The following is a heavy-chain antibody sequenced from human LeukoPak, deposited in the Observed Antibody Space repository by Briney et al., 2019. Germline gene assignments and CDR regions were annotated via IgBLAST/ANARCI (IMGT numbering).Heavy chain of an antibody. Sequence: GGSLRLSCGVSGFPFSNAWMSWVRQAPGKGLEWVGRIKSKKDGGTIDYAAPVKGRFTISRDDSKNTLYLQMNSLKTEDTAVYYCTTDYYYDSGGTFDYWGQGTLVTVSS. CDR3: TTDYYYDSGGTFDY. CDR1: GFPFSNAW. D-gene: IGHD3-22*01. J-gene: IGHJ4*02. V-gene: IGHV3-15*01. CDR2: IKSKKDGGTI.